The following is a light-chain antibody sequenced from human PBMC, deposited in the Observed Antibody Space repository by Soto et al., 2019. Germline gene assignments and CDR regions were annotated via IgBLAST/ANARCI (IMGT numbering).Light chain of an antibody. CDR2: DVS. J-gene: IGKJ5*01. Sequence: EIVLTQSPATLSLSPGERTTLSCRASQSVGTYLSWYQQKPGQSPRLLMFDVSNRATGIPARFSGSGSGTDFTLTISSLEPDDFAVYYCQQRNDWQVTFGQGTRLEIK. CDR3: QQRNDWQVT. CDR1: QSVGTY. V-gene: IGKV3-11*01.